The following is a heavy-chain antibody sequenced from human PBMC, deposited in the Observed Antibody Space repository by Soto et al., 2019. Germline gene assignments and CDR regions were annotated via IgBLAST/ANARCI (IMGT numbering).Heavy chain of an antibody. Sequence: ASVKVSCKASGGTFSSYAISWVRQAPGQGLEWMGGIIPIFGTANYAQKFQGRVTITADESTSTAYMELSSQRSEDTAVYYCARDQKNMVRGVIITKNWFDPWGQGTLVTVPS. CDR2: IIPIFGTA. D-gene: IGHD3-10*01. CDR3: ARDQKNMVRGVIITKNWFDP. CDR1: GGTFSSYA. V-gene: IGHV1-69*13. J-gene: IGHJ5*02.